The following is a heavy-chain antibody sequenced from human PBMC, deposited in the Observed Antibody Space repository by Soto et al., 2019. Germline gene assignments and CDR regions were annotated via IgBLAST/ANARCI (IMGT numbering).Heavy chain of an antibody. J-gene: IGHJ5*02. V-gene: IGHV5-51*01. D-gene: IGHD6-19*01. CDR2: IYPGDSDT. Sequence: XESLKVSCQGSGNSCTTYWIALVCQMPGKGLECMGIIYPGDSDTRYSPSFQGQVTISADKSINTAYLQWSSLKASDSAIYYCARHFDPSGWYDQCGQRTLVTVSS. CDR3: ARHFDPSGWYDQ. CDR1: GNSCTTYW.